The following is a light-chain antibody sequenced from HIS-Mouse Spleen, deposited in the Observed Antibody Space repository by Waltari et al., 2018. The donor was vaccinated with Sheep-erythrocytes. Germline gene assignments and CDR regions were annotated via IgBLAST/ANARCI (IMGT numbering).Light chain of an antibody. Sequence: QSALTQPRSVSGSPGQSVTIPYTGTSSDVGGYNYVSWYQQHPVKAPKLMIYDVSKRPSGVPDRFSGSKSGNTASLTISGLQAEDEADYYCCSYAGSYNHVFATGTKVTVL. V-gene: IGLV2-11*01. CDR3: CSYAGSYNHV. CDR1: SSDVGGYNY. J-gene: IGLJ1*01. CDR2: DVS.